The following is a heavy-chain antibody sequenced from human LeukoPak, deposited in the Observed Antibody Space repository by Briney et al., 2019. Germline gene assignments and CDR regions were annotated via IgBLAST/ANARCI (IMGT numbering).Heavy chain of an antibody. CDR2: IIPILGIA. CDR1: GGTFSSYA. J-gene: IGHJ3*02. V-gene: IGHV1-69*04. D-gene: IGHD5-12*01. CDR3: ARGLVVANAFDI. Sequence: SVKVSCKASGGTFSSYAISWVRQAPGQGLEWMGRIIPILGIANYAQKFQGRVTITADKSTSTAYMELSSLRSEDTAVYYCARGLVVANAFDIWGQGTMVTVSS.